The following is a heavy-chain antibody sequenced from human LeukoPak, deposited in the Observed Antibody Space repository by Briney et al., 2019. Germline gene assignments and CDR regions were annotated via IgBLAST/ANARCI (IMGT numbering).Heavy chain of an antibody. CDR1: GFTFSSYA. V-gene: IGHV3-23*01. J-gene: IGHJ4*02. CDR3: AKSMSTVTTSPF. Sequence: GGSLRLSCAASGFTFSSYAMSWVRQAPGKGLEWVSTIGSTGSNTYYTDSVKGRFTISRDNSRNTLYLQINGLRADDTAVYYCAKSMSTVTTSPFWGQGTLVTVSS. CDR2: IGSTGSNT. D-gene: IGHD4-17*01.